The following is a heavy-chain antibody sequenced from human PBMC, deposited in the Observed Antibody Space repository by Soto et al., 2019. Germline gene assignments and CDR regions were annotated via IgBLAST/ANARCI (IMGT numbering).Heavy chain of an antibody. CDR3: ARGAHGDLRIFDY. CDR2: INPNSGGT. D-gene: IGHD4-17*01. CDR1: GYTFTGYY. Sequence: ASVKVSCKASGYTFTGYYMHWVRQAPGQGLEWMGWINPNSGGTNYAQKFQGWVTMTRDTSISTAYMELSRLRSDDTAVYYCARGAHGDLRIFDYWGQGTLVTVSS. V-gene: IGHV1-2*04. J-gene: IGHJ4*02.